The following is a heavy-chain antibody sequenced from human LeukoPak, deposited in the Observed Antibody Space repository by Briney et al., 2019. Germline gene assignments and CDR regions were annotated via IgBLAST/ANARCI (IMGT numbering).Heavy chain of an antibody. CDR1: GYTFTGYY. J-gene: IGHJ4*02. CDR2: INPNSGGT. Sequence: ASVKVSCKASGYTFTGYYMHWVRQAPGQGLEWMGWINPNSGGTNYAQKFQGRVTMTRDTSIGTAYMELSRLRSDDTAVYYCARGEWELLVEFDYWGQGTLVTVSS. D-gene: IGHD1-26*01. V-gene: IGHV1-2*02. CDR3: ARGEWELLVEFDY.